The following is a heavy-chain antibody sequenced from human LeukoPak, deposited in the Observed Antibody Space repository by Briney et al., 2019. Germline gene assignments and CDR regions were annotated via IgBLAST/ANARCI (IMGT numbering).Heavy chain of an antibody. J-gene: IGHJ4*02. Sequence: GGSLRLSCAASGFTFSSYAMNWVRQAPGEGLGWVSYISSSGGTIYYADSVKGRFTISRDNAKNSLYLQMNSLRAEDTAVYYCARRSPVAATDYDNYNFDYWGQGTLVTVSS. CDR1: GFTFSSYA. V-gene: IGHV3-48*03. CDR2: ISSSGGTI. D-gene: IGHD2-15*01. CDR3: ARRSPVAATDYDNYNFDY.